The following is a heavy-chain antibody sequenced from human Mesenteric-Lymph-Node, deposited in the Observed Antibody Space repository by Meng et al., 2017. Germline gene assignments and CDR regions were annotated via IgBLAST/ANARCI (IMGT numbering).Heavy chain of an antibody. Sequence: GESLKISCAASGFTFSSYAMHWVRQAPGKGLEWEAVISYDGSNKYYADSVKGRFTISRDNSKNTLYLQMNSLRAEDTAVHYCARMSHGYFDYWGQGTLVTVSS. V-gene: IGHV3-30*04. J-gene: IGHJ4*02. CDR1: GFTFSSYA. CDR2: ISYDGSNK. CDR3: ARMSHGYFDY.